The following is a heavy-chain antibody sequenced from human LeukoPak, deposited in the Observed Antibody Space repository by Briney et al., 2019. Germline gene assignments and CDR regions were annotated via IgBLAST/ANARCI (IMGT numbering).Heavy chain of an antibody. CDR1: GFTFSSYA. D-gene: IGHD3-16*02. V-gene: IGHV4-34*01. CDR3: ARAVSYDYVWGSYRYTFDY. J-gene: IGHJ4*02. Sequence: GSLRLSCAASGFTFSSYAMSWVRQPPGKGLEWIGEINHSGSTNYNPSLKSRVTISVDTSKNQFSLKLSSVTAADTAVYYCARAVSYDYVWGSYRYTFDYWGQGTLVTVSS. CDR2: INHSGST.